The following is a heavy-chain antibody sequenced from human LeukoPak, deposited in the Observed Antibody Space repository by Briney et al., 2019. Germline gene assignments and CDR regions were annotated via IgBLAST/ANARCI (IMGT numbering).Heavy chain of an antibody. D-gene: IGHD4-23*01. CDR3: ARGRGADYGGNSGYFDY. V-gene: IGHV3-33*01. Sequence: GKSLRLSCAASGFTFSGFGMHWVRQAPGKGLEWVAVIWYDGSNKYYADSVKGRFTISRDNPKNTLYVQMNSLRAEDTAVYYCARGRGADYGGNSGYFDYWGQGTLVTVSS. CDR1: GFTFSGFG. CDR2: IWYDGSNK. J-gene: IGHJ4*02.